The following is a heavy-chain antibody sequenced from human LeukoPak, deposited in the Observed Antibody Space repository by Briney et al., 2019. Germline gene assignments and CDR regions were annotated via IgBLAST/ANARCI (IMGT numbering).Heavy chain of an antibody. V-gene: IGHV1-24*01. D-gene: IGHD3-22*01. CDR2: FDSEDGET. Sequence: GASVKVSCKVSGYTLTELAMHWVRQAPGKGIEWMGGFDSEDGETIYAQKFQGRVTMTEDTSTDTAYMELSSLRSEDTAVYYCATVSRGYYDSSGYPFDYSGQGTLVTVSS. CDR1: GYTLTELA. J-gene: IGHJ4*02. CDR3: ATVSRGYYDSSGYPFDY.